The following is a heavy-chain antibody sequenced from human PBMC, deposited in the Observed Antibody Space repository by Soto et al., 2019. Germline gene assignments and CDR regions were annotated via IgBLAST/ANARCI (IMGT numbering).Heavy chain of an antibody. V-gene: IGHV3-15*07. CDR2: IKSKTDGGTT. CDR3: TTVTSVITMIVVAPHPFDI. CDR1: GFTFSNAW. Sequence: PGGSLRLSCAASGFTFSNAWMNWVRQAPGKGLEWVGRIKSKTDGGTTDYAAPVKGRFTISRDDSKNTLYLQMNSLKTEYTAVYYCTTVTSVITMIVVAPHPFDIWCQGPMFTVS. J-gene: IGHJ3*02. D-gene: IGHD3-22*01.